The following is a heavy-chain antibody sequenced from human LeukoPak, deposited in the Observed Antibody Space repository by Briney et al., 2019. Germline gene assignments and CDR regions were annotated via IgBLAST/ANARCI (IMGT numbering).Heavy chain of an antibody. CDR3: ARHGAEGEYYYYYYMDV. J-gene: IGHJ6*03. V-gene: IGHV4-39*01. CDR2: IYYSGST. CDR1: GGSISSSSYY. D-gene: IGHD3-10*01. Sequence: SETLSLTCTVSGGSISSSSYYWGWIRKHPGKGLEWIESIYYSGSTYYNPSLKSRFTISVDTSKNQFSLKLSSVTAADTAVYYCARHGAEGEYYYYYYMDVWGKGTTVTVSS.